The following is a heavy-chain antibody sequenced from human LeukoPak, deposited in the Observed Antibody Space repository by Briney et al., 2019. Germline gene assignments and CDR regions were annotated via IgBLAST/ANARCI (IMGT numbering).Heavy chain of an antibody. J-gene: IGHJ5*02. CDR3: ARGRLVVPAATRNMGAAWFDP. CDR2: IYTSGST. Sequence: SQTLSLTCAVSGGSISSGGYYWSWIRQPAGKGLEWIGRIYTSGSTNYNPSLKSRVTMSVDTSKNQFSLELSSVTAADTAVYYCARGRLVVPAATRNMGAAWFDPWGQGTLVTVSS. D-gene: IGHD2-2*01. V-gene: IGHV4-61*02. CDR1: GGSISSGGYY.